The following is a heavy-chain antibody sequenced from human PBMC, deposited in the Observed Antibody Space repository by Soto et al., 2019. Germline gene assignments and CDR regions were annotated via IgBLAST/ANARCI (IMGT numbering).Heavy chain of an antibody. J-gene: IGHJ6*03. V-gene: IGHV1-8*01. CDR3: ARGRVLLWFGENYYMDV. Sequence: ASLKVSCKASGYTFTSYDINWVRQATGQGLEWMGWMNPNSGNTGYAQKFQGRVTMTRNTSISTAYMELSSLRSEDTAVYYCARGRVLLWFGENYYMDVWGKGTTVTVSS. D-gene: IGHD3-10*01. CDR1: GYTFTSYD. CDR2: MNPNSGNT.